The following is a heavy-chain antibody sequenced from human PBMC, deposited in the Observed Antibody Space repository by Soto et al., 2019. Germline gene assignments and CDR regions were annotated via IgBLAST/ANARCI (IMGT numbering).Heavy chain of an antibody. CDR3: ARDIDDILTGYSYFDY. V-gene: IGHV1-3*01. J-gene: IGHJ4*02. Sequence: ASVKVSCKASGYTFTSYAMHWVRQAPGQRLEWMGWINAGNGNTKYSQKFQGRVTITRDTSASTAYMELSSLRSEDTAVYYCARDIDDILTGYSYFDYRGQGTLVTVSS. CDR2: INAGNGNT. CDR1: GYTFTSYA. D-gene: IGHD3-9*01.